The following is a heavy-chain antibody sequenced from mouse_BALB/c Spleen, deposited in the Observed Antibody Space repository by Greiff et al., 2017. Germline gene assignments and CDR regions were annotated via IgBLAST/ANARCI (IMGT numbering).Heavy chain of an antibody. CDR2: ISYSGST. CDR3: ASHYYGSSPPWFAY. J-gene: IGHJ3*01. D-gene: IGHD1-1*01. Sequence: EVQLQESGPSLVKPSQTLSLTCSVTGDSITSGYWNWIRKFPGNKLEYMGYISYSGSTYYNPSLKSRISITRDTSKNQYYLQLNSVTTEDTATYYCASHYYGSSPPWFAYWGQGTLVTVSA. V-gene: IGHV3-8*02. CDR1: GDSITSGY.